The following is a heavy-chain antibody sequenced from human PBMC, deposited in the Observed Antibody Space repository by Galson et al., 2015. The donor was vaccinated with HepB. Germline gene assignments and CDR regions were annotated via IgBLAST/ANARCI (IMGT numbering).Heavy chain of an antibody. V-gene: IGHV7-4-1*02. CDR1: GYTFTSHT. CDR3: ARDPQFSYDSNAYPDWYFDL. Sequence: SVKVSCKASGYTFTSHTMNWVRQAPGQGLEWMGWINTNTGNPTYAQGFTGRFVFSLDTSVSTAYLQISSLKAEDTAVYYCARDPQFSYDSNAYPDWYFDLWGRGTLVTVSS. J-gene: IGHJ2*01. D-gene: IGHD3-22*01. CDR2: INTNTGNP.